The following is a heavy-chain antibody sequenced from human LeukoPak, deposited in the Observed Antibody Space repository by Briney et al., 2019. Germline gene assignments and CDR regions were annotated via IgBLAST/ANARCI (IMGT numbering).Heavy chain of an antibody. D-gene: IGHD2-21*02. CDR2: IIPIFGTA. V-gene: IGHV1-69*01. J-gene: IGHJ4*02. CDR1: GFTFSSYA. CDR3: ARDRSAEYCGGDCYSGGRFDY. Sequence: GGSLRLSCAASGFTFSSYAISWVRQAPGQGLEWMGGIIPIFGTANYAQKFQGRVTITADESTSTAYMELSSLRSEDTAVYYCARDRSAEYCGGDCYSGGRFDYWGQGTLVTVSS.